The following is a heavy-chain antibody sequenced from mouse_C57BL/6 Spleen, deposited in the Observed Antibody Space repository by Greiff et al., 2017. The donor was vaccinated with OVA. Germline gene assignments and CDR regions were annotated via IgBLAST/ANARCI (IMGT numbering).Heavy chain of an antibody. V-gene: IGHV1-69*01. CDR2: IDPSDSYT. CDR1: GYTFTSYW. D-gene: IGHD1-1*02. J-gene: IGHJ2*01. CDR3: AGWTGDFDY. Sequence: QVQLQQPGAELVMPGASVKLSCKASGYTFTSYWMHWVKQRPGQGLEWIGEIDPSDSYTNYNQNFKGKSTLTVDKSSSTAYVQLSSLTSGDSAVYYCAGWTGDFDYWGQGTTLTVSS.